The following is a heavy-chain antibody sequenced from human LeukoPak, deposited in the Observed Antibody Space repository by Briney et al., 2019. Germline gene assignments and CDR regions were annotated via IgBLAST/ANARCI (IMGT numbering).Heavy chain of an antibody. CDR2: ISTYNGNT. CDR1: GYTFTSNG. Sequence: ASVNVSCKASGYTFTSNGISWVRQAPGQGLEWMGWISTYNGNTNYAQKFRDRVTMTTDTSTSTVYMELRSLGSDDTAVYYCARDLGYCTSTSCSRQWFDSWGQGTLVTVSS. V-gene: IGHV1-18*01. CDR3: ARDLGYCTSTSCSRQWFDS. J-gene: IGHJ5*01. D-gene: IGHD2-2*01.